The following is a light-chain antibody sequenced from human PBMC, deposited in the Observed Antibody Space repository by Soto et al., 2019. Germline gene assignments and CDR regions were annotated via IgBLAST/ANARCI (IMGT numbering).Light chain of an antibody. CDR2: SAS. V-gene: IGKV1-12*01. CDR1: QDIGRW. J-gene: IGKJ2*01. CDR3: QQAHSFPHT. Sequence: DIQMTQSPSSVSASVGDRVTLSCRASQDIGRWLAWYQQRPGKAPKLLMFSASRLQSGVPSRFSGSGSGTDFTLTISSLHPEDFASYFCQQAHSFPHTFGQGTEVEIK.